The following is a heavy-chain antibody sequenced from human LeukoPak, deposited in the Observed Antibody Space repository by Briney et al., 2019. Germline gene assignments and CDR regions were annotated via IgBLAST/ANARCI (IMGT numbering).Heavy chain of an antibody. V-gene: IGHV3-7*01. CDR3: AREGKSIDAFDI. CDR1: GFTFSSYA. CDR2: IKQGGSEK. Sequence: PGGSLRLSCAASGFTFSSYAMSWVRQAPGKGLEWVANIKQGGSEKYYVDSVKGRFTISRDNAKNSLYLQMNSLRAEDTAVYYCAREGKSIDAFDIWGQGTMVTVSS. J-gene: IGHJ3*02.